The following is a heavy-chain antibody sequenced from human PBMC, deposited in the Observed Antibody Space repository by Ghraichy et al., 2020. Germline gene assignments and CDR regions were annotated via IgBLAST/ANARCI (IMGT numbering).Heavy chain of an antibody. CDR2: ISYDGSNK. J-gene: IGHJ1*01. D-gene: IGHD2-2*01. CDR1: GFTFSNYA. Sequence: GSLRLSCAASGFTFSNYAMHWVRQAPGKGLEWVTVISYDGSNKYYADSVKGRFTISRDNSKNTLYLQMSSLRAADTAIYYCARPIATSSPLLQHWGQGTLVTVSS. CDR3: ARPIATSSPLLQH. V-gene: IGHV3-30-3*01.